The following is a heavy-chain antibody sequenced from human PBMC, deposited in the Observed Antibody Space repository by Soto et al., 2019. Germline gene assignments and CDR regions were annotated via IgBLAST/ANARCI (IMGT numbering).Heavy chain of an antibody. Sequence: EVQLVESGGGLVQPGGSLKLSCAASGFTFSGSAMHWVRQASGKGLEWVGRIRSKANSYATAYAASVKGRFTISRDDSNNTAYLQMNRLKTEDTAVYYCTIQVVSGWSSPGSAFDIWGQGTMVTVSS. CDR3: TIQVVSGWSSPGSAFDI. J-gene: IGHJ3*02. CDR1: GFTFSGSA. V-gene: IGHV3-73*01. CDR2: IRSKANSYAT. D-gene: IGHD6-19*01.